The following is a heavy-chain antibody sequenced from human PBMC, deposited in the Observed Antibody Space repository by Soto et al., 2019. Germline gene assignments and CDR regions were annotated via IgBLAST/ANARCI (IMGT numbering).Heavy chain of an antibody. CDR1: GGSFSGYY. CDR3: ARGIRRKYSSSSWYYYYGMDV. D-gene: IGHD6-6*01. V-gene: IGHV4-34*01. Sequence: QVQLQQWGAGLLKPSETLSLTCAVYGGSFSGYYCSCIRQPPGNGLEWIGEINHSRSTNYNPSLKSRVTISVDTSKKQFSLKLSSVTAADTAVYYCARGIRRKYSSSSWYYYYGMDVWGQGTTVTVS. CDR2: INHSRST. J-gene: IGHJ6*02.